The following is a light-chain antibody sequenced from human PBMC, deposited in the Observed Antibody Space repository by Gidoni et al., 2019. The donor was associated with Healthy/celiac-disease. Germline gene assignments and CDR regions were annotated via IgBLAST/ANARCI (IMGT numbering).Light chain of an antibody. Sequence: DIQMTQSPSSLSASVGDRVTITCRASQNISSYLNWYQQKPGKAPKFLIYTASSLQSGVPSRFSGSGSGTDFTLPISSLQPEDFATYHCQQSYSTPWTFGPGTKVDIK. V-gene: IGKV1-39*01. CDR2: TAS. J-gene: IGKJ3*01. CDR1: QNISSY. CDR3: QQSYSTPWT.